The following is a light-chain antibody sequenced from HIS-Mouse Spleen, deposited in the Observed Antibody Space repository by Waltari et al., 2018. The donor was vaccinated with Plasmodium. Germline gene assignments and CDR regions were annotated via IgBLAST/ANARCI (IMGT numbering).Light chain of an antibody. J-gene: IGLJ3*02. CDR1: AHQKKH. Sequence: SYELTQPPSVSVSPGQTARITCTGDAHQKKHAYWYQQKSGQPPVLVIYEDSKRPSGIPERFSGSSSGTMATLTISGAQVEDEADYYCYSTDSSGNHRVFGGGTKLTVL. CDR3: YSTDSSGNHRV. V-gene: IGLV3-10*01. CDR2: EDS.